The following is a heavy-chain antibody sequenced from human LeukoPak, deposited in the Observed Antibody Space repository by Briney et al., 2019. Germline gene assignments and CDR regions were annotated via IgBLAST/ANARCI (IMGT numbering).Heavy chain of an antibody. D-gene: IGHD3-3*01. Sequence: SETLSLTCTVSGGSISSGDYYWSWIRQPPGKGLEWIGYIYYSGSTYYNPSLKSRVTISVDTSKNQFSLKLSSVTAADTAVYYCARGSFWSGYSCDYWGQGTLVTVSS. CDR3: ARGSFWSGYSCDY. CDR2: IYYSGST. V-gene: IGHV4-30-4*01. J-gene: IGHJ4*02. CDR1: GGSISSGDYY.